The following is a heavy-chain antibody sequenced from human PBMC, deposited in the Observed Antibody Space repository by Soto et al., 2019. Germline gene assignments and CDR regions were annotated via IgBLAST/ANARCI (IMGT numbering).Heavy chain of an antibody. D-gene: IGHD6-13*01. Sequence: ASVKFSCKTFGYTLTSFYIHWVRQAPGQGLEWMGIINPGGGSTTYAQKFQGRVTMTSDTSTSTVYMELSSLRSEDTAIYYCARAIMASSCTVLNGMDVLSQGNTVTV. J-gene: IGHJ6*02. CDR2: INPGGGST. CDR1: GYTLTSFY. V-gene: IGHV1-46*01. CDR3: ARAIMASSCTVLNGMDV.